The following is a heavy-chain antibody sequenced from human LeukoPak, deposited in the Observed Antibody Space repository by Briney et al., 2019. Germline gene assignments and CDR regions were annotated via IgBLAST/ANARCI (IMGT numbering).Heavy chain of an antibody. D-gene: IGHD2-2*01. Sequence: ASVKVSCKASGYTFTGYYMHWVRQAPGQGLEWMGWINPNSGGTNYAQKFQGRVTMTRDTSISTAYMELSRLRSDDTAVYYCARPNCSSTSCYSYFDYWGQGTLVTVSS. V-gene: IGHV1-2*02. CDR2: INPNSGGT. CDR3: ARPNCSSTSCYSYFDY. J-gene: IGHJ4*02. CDR1: GYTFTGYY.